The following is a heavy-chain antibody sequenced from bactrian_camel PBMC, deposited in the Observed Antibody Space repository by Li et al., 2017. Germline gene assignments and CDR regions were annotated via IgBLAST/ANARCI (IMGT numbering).Heavy chain of an antibody. D-gene: IGHD6*01. Sequence: VQLVESGGGSVQAGGSLRLSCAVSGVQTGRLCMGWFRQVPEKEREGVATFDSDGDTSYGDSVKGRFTVSLDSANNTLYLQMDNLRPEDTAMYYCAVRGGSWACLEYYNEMEYWGKGTQVTVS. V-gene: IGHV3S55*01. J-gene: IGHJ7*01. CDR1: GVQTGRLC. CDR2: FDSDGDT.